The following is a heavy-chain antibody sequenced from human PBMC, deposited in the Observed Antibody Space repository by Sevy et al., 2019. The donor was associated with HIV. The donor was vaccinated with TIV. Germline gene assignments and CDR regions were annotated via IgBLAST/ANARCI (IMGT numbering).Heavy chain of an antibody. J-gene: IGHJ4*02. CDR2: ISYDGSNK. V-gene: IGHV3-30*18. Sequence: GGSLRLSCAASGFTFSSYGMHWVRQAPGKGLEWVAVISYDGSNKYYAISVKGRFTISRDNSKNTLYLQMNSLRAEDTAVYYCAKPDRYYDSSGYCDYWGQGTLVTVSS. CDR1: GFTFSSYG. D-gene: IGHD3-22*01. CDR3: AKPDRYYDSSGYCDY.